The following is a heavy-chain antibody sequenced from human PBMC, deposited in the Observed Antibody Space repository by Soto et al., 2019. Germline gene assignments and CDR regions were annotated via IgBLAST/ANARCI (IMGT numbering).Heavy chain of an antibody. CDR2: IFSNDEK. V-gene: IGHV2-26*01. CDR3: ARTTYDYIWGSYRYTAAFDI. D-gene: IGHD3-16*02. Sequence: QVTLKESGPVLVKPAETLTLTCTVSRFSLSNARMGVSWIRQPPGKALEWLAHIFSNDEKSYSTSLKSRLTISKDTSKSQVVLTMTNMDPVDTATYYCARTTYDYIWGSYRYTAAFDIWGQGTMVTVSS. CDR1: RFSLSNARMG. J-gene: IGHJ3*02.